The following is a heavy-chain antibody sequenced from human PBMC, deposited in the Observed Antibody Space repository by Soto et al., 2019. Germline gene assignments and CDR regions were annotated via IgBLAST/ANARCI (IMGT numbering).Heavy chain of an antibody. J-gene: IGHJ4*02. Sequence: ASVKVSCKASRFTFTSSAVQLVRQARGQRLEWIGWIVVGSGNTNYAQKFQERVTITRDMSTSTAYMELSSLRSEDTAVYYCASGSGSYFGYWGQGTLVTVSS. V-gene: IGHV1-58*01. CDR2: IVVGSGNT. CDR1: RFTFTSSA. CDR3: ASGSGSYFGY. D-gene: IGHD1-26*01.